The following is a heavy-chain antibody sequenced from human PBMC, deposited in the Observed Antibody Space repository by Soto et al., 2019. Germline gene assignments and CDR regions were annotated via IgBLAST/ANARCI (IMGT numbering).Heavy chain of an antibody. CDR3: ARVFRQLVRMYYFDY. J-gene: IGHJ4*02. CDR2: IIPIFGTA. V-gene: IGHV1-69*13. CDR1: GCTVSSYT. Sequence: YSVKVSCKASGCTVSSYTISLVRHSLGQGLEWMGGIIPIFGTANYAQKFQGRVTITADESTRTAYMELSSLRSEDKAVYYCARVFRQLVRMYYFDYWGQGTLVPVSS. D-gene: IGHD6-6*01.